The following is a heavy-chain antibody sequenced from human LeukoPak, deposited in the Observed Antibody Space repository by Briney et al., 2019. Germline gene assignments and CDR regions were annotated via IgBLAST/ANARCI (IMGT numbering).Heavy chain of an antibody. CDR1: GGSISSHY. J-gene: IGHJ1*01. CDR2: IHYSGST. CDR3: ASHALLGYCSSTSCYYAQYSQH. V-gene: IGHV4-59*11. Sequence: TSETLSFTCTVSGGSISSHYWSWSRQPPGKVLEWIGYIHYSGSTNYNPSLKSPVTISVDTSKNQFSLKLSSVTAADSAVYYCASHALLGYCSSTSCYYAQYSQHWGQGTLVTVSS. D-gene: IGHD2-2*01.